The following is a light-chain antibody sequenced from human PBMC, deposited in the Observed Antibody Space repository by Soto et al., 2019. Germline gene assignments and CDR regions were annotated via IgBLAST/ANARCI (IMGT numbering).Light chain of an antibody. J-gene: IGLJ1*01. CDR1: SSNIGGEA. CDR2: SYN. V-gene: IGLV1-44*01. CDR3: AAWDDSLNGYV. Sequence: QSVLTQPPSTSGTPGQRVTISGSGGSSNIGGEAVNWYQQLPGTAPKLLIYSYNQRPSGVPDRFSGSKSGTSASLAISGLQSEDEADYICAAWDDSLNGYVFGTGTKLTVL.